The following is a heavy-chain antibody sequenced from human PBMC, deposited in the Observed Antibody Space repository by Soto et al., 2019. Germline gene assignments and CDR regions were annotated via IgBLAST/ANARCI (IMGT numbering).Heavy chain of an antibody. D-gene: IGHD3-10*01. J-gene: IGHJ6*02. CDR1: GYTLTELS. V-gene: IGHV1-24*01. Sequence: QVQLVQSGAEVKKPGASVKVSCKVSGYTLTELSMHWVRQAPGKGLEWMGGFDPEDGETIYAQKFQGRVTMTEDTSTDTDYMELSSLRSEDTAVYYCATGAGRGAPSYYYYGMDVWGQGTTVTVSS. CDR3: ATGAGRGAPSYYYYGMDV. CDR2: FDPEDGET.